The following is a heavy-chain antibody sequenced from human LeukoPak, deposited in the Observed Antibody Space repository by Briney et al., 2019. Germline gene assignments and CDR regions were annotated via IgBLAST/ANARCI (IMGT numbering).Heavy chain of an antibody. V-gene: IGHV4-39*07. D-gene: IGHD4-17*01. Sequence: TSSETLSLTCTVSGVSISSSSYYWGWIRQPPGKGLEWIGSIYYSGSTYYNPSLKSRVTISVDTSKNQFSLKLSSVTAADTAVYYCAREKDRWDYGASRVSFDIWGQGTMVTVSS. CDR1: GVSISSSSYY. J-gene: IGHJ3*02. CDR2: IYYSGST. CDR3: AREKDRWDYGASRVSFDI.